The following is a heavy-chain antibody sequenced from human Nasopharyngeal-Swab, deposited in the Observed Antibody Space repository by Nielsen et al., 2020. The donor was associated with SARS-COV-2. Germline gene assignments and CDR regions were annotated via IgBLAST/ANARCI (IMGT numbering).Heavy chain of an antibody. CDR1: GFSVSYNY. J-gene: IGHJ4*02. CDR2: IYSRGAT. V-gene: IGHV3-53*01. CDR3: ARMDFIASRDY. D-gene: IGHD6-13*01. Sequence: GGSLRLSCEVSGFSVSYNYMSWVRQAPGKGLEWVAVIYSRGATHYADSVRGRFTISRDNSKNMVNLQLNSLRAEDTAVYYCARMDFIASRDYWGQGTLVTVSS.